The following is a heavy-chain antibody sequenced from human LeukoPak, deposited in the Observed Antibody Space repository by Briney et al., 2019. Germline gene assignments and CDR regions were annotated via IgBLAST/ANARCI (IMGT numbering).Heavy chain of an antibody. CDR2: INPSSGDT. V-gene: IGHV1-2*02. Sequence: ASVKVSCKASGYTFIGYYMYWVRQAPGHGVEWMGWINPSSGDTDYPQKFQGRVTMTRDTSINTGYMELRRLTSDDTAVYYCARGNGPENAWGQGTLVTVSS. CDR3: ARGNGPENA. CDR1: GYTFIGYY. J-gene: IGHJ5*02. D-gene: IGHD2-8*01.